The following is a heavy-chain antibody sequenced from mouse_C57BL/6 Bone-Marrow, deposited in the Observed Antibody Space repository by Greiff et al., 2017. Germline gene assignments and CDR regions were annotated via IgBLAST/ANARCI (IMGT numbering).Heavy chain of an antibody. CDR3: ARITTVVPYPMDY. D-gene: IGHD1-1*01. CDR2: IYPGSGST. CDR1: DYTFTSYW. V-gene: IGHV1-55*01. Sequence: QVQLQQPGAELVKPGASVKMSCKASDYTFTSYWITWVKQRPGQGLEWIGDIYPGSGSTNYNEKFKSKATLTVDTSSSTAYMQLSSLTSEDSAVYYCARITTVVPYPMDYWGQGTSVTVSS. J-gene: IGHJ4*01.